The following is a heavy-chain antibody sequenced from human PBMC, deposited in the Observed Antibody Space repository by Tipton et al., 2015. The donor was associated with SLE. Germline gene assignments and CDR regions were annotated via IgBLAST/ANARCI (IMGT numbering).Heavy chain of an antibody. CDR2: ISGSGGST. CDR1: GFTFSSYA. V-gene: IGHV3-23*01. CDR3: VGQNQLDY. D-gene: IGHD2-2*01. J-gene: IGHJ4*02. Sequence: SLRLSCAASGFTFSSYAMNWVRQAPGKGLEWVSTISGSGGSTYYADSVKGRFTISRDNSKNTLYLQMGSLRAEDTAVYYCVGQNQLDYWGQGTLVTVSS.